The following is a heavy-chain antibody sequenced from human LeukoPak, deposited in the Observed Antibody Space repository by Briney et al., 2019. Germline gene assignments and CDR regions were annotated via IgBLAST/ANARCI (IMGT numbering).Heavy chain of an antibody. CDR3: ARYYYDSSGYYQNELFDY. D-gene: IGHD3-22*01. CDR2: TYYRSKWYN. Sequence: SQTLSLTCAISGDSVPSNSAAWNWIRQSPSRGLEWLGRTYYRSKWYNDYAVSVKSRITINPDTSKNQFSLQLNSVTPEDTAVYYCARYYYDSSGYYQNELFDYWGQGTLVTVSS. V-gene: IGHV6-1*01. CDR1: GDSVPSNSAA. J-gene: IGHJ4*02.